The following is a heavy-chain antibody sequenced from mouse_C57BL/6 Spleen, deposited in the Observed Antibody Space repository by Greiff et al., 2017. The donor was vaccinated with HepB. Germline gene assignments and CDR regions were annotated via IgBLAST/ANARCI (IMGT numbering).Heavy chain of an antibody. J-gene: IGHJ3*01. D-gene: IGHD2-3*01. CDR2: INPYNGDT. V-gene: IGHV1-20*01. CDR3: ASYDGYYEAWFAY. Sequence: EVQLQESGPELVKPGDSVKISCKASGYSFTGYFMNWVMQSHGKSLEWIGRINPYNGDTFYNQKFKGKATLTVDKSSSTAHMELRSLTSEDSAVYYCASYDGYYEAWFAYWGQGTLVTVSA. CDR1: GYSFTGYF.